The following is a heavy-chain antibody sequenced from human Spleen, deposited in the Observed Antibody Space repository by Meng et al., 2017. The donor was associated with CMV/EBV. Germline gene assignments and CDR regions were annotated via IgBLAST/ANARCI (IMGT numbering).Heavy chain of an antibody. D-gene: IGHD2/OR15-2a*01. V-gene: IGHV4-39*07. CDR1: GGSISSSSYY. CDR2: IYYSGGT. CDR3: ARESGNYFLDFDF. Sequence: SETLSLTCTVSGGSISSSSYYWGWIRQPPGKGLEWIGSIYYSGGTYYSPSLKSRVTMSVDTSKNQFSLKLNSVTAADTAVYYCARESGNYFLDFDFWGQGTLVTVSS. J-gene: IGHJ4*02.